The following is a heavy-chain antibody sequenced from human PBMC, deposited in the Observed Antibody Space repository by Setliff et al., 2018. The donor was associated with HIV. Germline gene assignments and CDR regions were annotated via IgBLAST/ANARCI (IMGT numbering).Heavy chain of an antibody. CDR2: VKQDGTET. V-gene: IGHV3-7*01. Sequence: PGESLKISCVGSGFRFRSYWMSWVRQAPGKGLESVANVKQDGTETLYVDSVKGRFTISRDNANNLVYLQMDSLRVEDTAVYFCARWGSGSYERVFDYWGQGMLVTVSS. CDR3: ARWGSGSYERVFDY. D-gene: IGHD1-26*01. CDR1: GFRFRSYW. J-gene: IGHJ4*02.